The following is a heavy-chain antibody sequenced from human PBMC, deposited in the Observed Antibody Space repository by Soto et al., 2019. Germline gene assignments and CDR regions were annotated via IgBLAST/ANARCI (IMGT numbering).Heavy chain of an antibody. D-gene: IGHD6-6*01. Sequence: VRSLRLSCAASGFTFSSYWLRLVRQAPGKGLEWVAHIKQDGSEKYYVDSVKGRFTIPRDNAKNSLYLQMNSMRDDDTAAYYCGSPETSIAARSYGIDVWGQGTTVTVSS. J-gene: IGHJ6*02. V-gene: IGHV3-7*03. CDR1: GFTFSSYW. CDR2: IKQDGSEK. CDR3: GSPETSIAARSYGIDV.